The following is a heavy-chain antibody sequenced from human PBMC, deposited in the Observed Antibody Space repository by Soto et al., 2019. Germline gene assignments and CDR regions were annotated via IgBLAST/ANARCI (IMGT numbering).Heavy chain of an antibody. CDR3: ARDPKTSGGQHWAFNYFDS. Sequence: SLRLSCAASGFAVSSYSVHWVRQAPGKGLEWVAAMSLDGNSRYFADSVKGRFTISRDNSKSTLYLQVDSLRPEDAAVYYCARDPKTSGGQHWAFNYFDSWGQGTLVTVSS. J-gene: IGHJ4*02. V-gene: IGHV3-30-3*01. D-gene: IGHD7-27*01. CDR1: GFAVSSYS. CDR2: MSLDGNSR.